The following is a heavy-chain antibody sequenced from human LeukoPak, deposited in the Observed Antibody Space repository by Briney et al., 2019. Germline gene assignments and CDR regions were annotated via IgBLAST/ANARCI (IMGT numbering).Heavy chain of an antibody. CDR3: ARTRSDYGDYVDWFDP. D-gene: IGHD4-17*01. CDR2: ISAYNGNT. Sequence: GASVKVSCKASGYTFTSYGISWVRQAPGQGLEWMGWISAYNGNTNYAQKLQGRVTMTTDTSTSTAYMELRSLRSDDTAVYYCARTRSDYGDYVDWFDPWGQGTLVTVSS. CDR1: GYTFTSYG. V-gene: IGHV1-18*01. J-gene: IGHJ5*02.